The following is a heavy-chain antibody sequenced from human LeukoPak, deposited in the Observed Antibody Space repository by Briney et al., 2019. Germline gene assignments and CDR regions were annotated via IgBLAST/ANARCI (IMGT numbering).Heavy chain of an antibody. CDR2: ISGSGGST. J-gene: IGHJ6*03. V-gene: IGHV3-23*01. CDR1: GFTFSSYA. CDR3: AFRNTPSYYYYYMDV. Sequence: GGSLRLSCAASGFTFSSYAMSWVRQAPGKGLEWVSAISGSGGSTYYADSVKGRFTISRDDSKNTLYLQMNSLRAEDTAVYYCAFRNTPSYYYYYMDVWGKGTTVTVSS.